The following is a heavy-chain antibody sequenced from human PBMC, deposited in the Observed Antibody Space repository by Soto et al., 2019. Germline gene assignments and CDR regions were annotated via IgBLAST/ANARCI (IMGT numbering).Heavy chain of an antibody. D-gene: IGHD4-4*01. V-gene: IGHV5-51*01. J-gene: IGHJ6*02. CDR2: IHPRDSDT. CDR1: GYYFSDYW. CDR3: AREDYIERYYYYGMDV. Sequence: GESLKISCQGSGYYFSDYWIGWVRQMPGRGLEWMGIIHPRDSDTKYSPSFQGHVTISADKSISTAYLQWSSLKASDTAMYYCAREDYIERYYYYGMDVWGQGTTVTVSS.